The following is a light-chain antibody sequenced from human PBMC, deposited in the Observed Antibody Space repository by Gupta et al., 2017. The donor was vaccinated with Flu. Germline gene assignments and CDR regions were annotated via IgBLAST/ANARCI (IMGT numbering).Light chain of an antibody. V-gene: IGKV2-28*01. J-gene: IGKJ1*01. CDR1: QSLLHSNGYNY. CDR3: MQALQTPWT. CDR2: LGS. Sequence: DIVMTQSPLSLPVTPGEPASISCRSSQSLLHSNGYNYLDWYLQKPGQSPQLLIYLGSNRASGVPDRFSCSGSGTDFTLKISRVEAEDFGVYYCMQALQTPWTFGQGTKVEIK.